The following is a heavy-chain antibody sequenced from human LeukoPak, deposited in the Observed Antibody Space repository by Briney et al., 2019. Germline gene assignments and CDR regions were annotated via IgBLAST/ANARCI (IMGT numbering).Heavy chain of an antibody. J-gene: IGHJ4*02. D-gene: IGHD4-17*01. CDR2: INHSGST. CDR1: GGSFSGYY. Sequence: PSETLSLTCAVYGGSFSGYYWSWIRQPPGKGLEWSGEINHSGSTNYNPSLKSRVTISVDTSKNQFSLKLSSVTAADTAVYYCAMEDMTTVTTSFDYWGQGTLVTVSS. V-gene: IGHV4-34*01. CDR3: AMEDMTTVTTSFDY.